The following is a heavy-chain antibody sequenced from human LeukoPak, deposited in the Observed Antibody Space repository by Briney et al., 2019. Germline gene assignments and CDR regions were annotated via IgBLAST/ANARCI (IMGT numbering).Heavy chain of an antibody. CDR3: AKGGSLRYYAFDI. CDR1: GFTFSGYA. CDR2: ISGSGGNT. D-gene: IGHD4-17*01. V-gene: IGHV3-23*01. J-gene: IGHJ3*02. Sequence: PGGSLRLSCAASGFTFSGYAMTWVRQAPGKGLEWGSAISGSGGNTYYADSVKGRFTISRDNSKNTLYLQMNSLRAEDTAIYYCAKGGSLRYYAFDIWGQGTMVPVSS.